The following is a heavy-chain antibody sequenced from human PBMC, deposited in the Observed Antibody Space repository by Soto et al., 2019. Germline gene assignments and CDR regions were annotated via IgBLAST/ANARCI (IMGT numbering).Heavy chain of an antibody. Sequence: SETLSLTCTVSGGSVSSGSYYWSWIRQPPGKGLEWIGYIYYSGSTNYNPSLKSRVTISVDTSKNQFSLKLSSVTAADTAVYYCARDRGERRYFDWLLTGAPYNWFDPRGQGTLVTVSS. CDR1: GGSVSSGSYY. D-gene: IGHD3-9*01. J-gene: IGHJ5*02. CDR3: ARDRGERRYFDWLLTGAPYNWFDP. V-gene: IGHV4-61*01. CDR2: IYYSGST.